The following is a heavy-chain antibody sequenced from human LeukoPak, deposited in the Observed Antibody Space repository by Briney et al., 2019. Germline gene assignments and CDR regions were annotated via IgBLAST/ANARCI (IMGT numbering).Heavy chain of an antibody. D-gene: IGHD2-15*01. CDR3: ARAVLSYCRGGSCPYFDY. CDR2: IYYSGST. V-gene: IGHV4-59*01. CDR1: GGSISSYY. J-gene: IGHJ4*01. Sequence: SETLSLTCTVSGGSISSYYWSWIRQPPGKGLEWIGYIYYSGSTNYNPSLKSRVTISVDTFKNQFSLKVSSVTAADTAVYYCARAVLSYCRGGSCPYFDYWGQGTLVTVSS.